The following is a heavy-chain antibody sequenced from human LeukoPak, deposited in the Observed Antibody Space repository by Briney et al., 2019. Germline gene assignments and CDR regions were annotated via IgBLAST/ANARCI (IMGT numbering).Heavy chain of an antibody. CDR1: GGSFSGYY. V-gene: IGHV4-34*01. D-gene: IGHD3-22*01. J-gene: IGHJ4*02. Sequence: SETLSLTCAVYGGSFSGYYWSWIRQPPGKGLEWIGDINHSGTTNYNPSLKSRVTISLHTSKNQFSLNLSSVTAADTAVYYCARGGERYYDSSGYPYYFDYWGQGTLVTVSS. CDR3: ARGGERYYDSSGYPYYFDY. CDR2: INHSGTT.